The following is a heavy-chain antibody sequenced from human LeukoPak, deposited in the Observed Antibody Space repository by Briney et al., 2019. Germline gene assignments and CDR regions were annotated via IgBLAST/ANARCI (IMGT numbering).Heavy chain of an antibody. V-gene: IGHV3-23*01. CDR3: AKGRTYFDY. CDR2: IGATGGTT. Sequence: GGSLRLSCAASGFTFSSYAMSWVRQAPGKGLEWVSSIGATGGTTYYADSVKGRFTISRDNSKNTLYLQTNSLRAEDTAVYHCAKGRTYFDYWGQGTLVTVSS. CDR1: GFTFSSYA. J-gene: IGHJ4*02.